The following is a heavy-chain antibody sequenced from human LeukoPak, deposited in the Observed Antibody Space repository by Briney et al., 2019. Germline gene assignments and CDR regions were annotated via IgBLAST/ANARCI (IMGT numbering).Heavy chain of an antibody. J-gene: IGHJ4*02. CDR3: ARGRVDYYDSSGYYRTRFDY. CDR1: GYTFTSYD. Sequence: ASVKVSCKASGYTFTSYDINWVRQATGQGLEWMGWMNPNSGNTGYAQKFQGRVTMTRNTSISTAYTELSSLRSEDTAVYYCARGRVDYYDSSGYYRTRFDYWGQGTLVTVSS. D-gene: IGHD3-22*01. CDR2: MNPNSGNT. V-gene: IGHV1-8*01.